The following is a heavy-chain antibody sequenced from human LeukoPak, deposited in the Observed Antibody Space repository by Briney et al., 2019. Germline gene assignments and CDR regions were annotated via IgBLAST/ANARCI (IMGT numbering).Heavy chain of an antibody. D-gene: IGHD1-20*01. CDR1: GGSFSGYY. V-gene: IGHV4-34*01. J-gene: IGHJ4*02. CDR2: INHSGST. Sequence: SETLSLTCAVYGGSFSGYYWSWIRQPPGKGLEWIGEINHSGSTNYNPSLKSRLTMSLDASKKQISLSLSSVTAADTAVYFCARGHNWNGGQDYWGQGILVIVSS. CDR3: ARGHNWNGGQDY.